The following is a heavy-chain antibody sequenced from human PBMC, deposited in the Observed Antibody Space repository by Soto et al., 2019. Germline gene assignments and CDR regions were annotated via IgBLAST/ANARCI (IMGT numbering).Heavy chain of an antibody. CDR3: TRDHYYDFWSGYLGYYYGMDV. Sequence: PGGSLRLSCTASGFTFGDYAMSWVRQAPGKGLEWVGFIRSKAYGGTTEYAASVKGRFTISRDDSKSIAYLQMNSLKTEDTAVYYCTRDHYYDFWSGYLGYYYGMDVWGQGTTVTVSS. CDR2: IRSKAYGGTT. D-gene: IGHD3-3*01. CDR1: GFTFGDYA. J-gene: IGHJ6*02. V-gene: IGHV3-49*04.